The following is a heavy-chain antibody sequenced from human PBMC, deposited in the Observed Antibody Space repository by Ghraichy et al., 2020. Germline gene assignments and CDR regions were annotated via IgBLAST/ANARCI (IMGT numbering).Heavy chain of an antibody. CDR3: ARDGGSNHYSYSLHV. CDR2: TYYRSKWYH. D-gene: IGHD1-26*01. CDR1: GDSVSSNSVA. Sequence: SETLSLTCAISGDSVSSNSVAWSWLRQSPSRGLEWLGRTYYRSKWYHDYAVSVKSRMTINPDTSKNQFSLQLSSVTPEDTAVYYCARDGGSNHYSYSLHVWGQGTTVTVSS. J-gene: IGHJ6*02. V-gene: IGHV6-1*01.